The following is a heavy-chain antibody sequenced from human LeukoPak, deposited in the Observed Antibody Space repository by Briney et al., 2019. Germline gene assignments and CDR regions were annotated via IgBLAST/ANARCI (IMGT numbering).Heavy chain of an antibody. CDR3: ARGRERYYGSGSYSKLNWFDP. J-gene: IGHJ5*02. D-gene: IGHD3-10*01. Sequence: SGTLSLTCAVSGGSISSSNWWSWVRQPPGKGLEWIGEIYHSGSTNYNPSLKSRVTISVDKSKNQSSLKLSSVTAADTAVYYCARGRERYYGSGSYSKLNWFDPWGQGTLVTVSS. CDR1: GGSISSSNW. V-gene: IGHV4-4*02. CDR2: IYHSGST.